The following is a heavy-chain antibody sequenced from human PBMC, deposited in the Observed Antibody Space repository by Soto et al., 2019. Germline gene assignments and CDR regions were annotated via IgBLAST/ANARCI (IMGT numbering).Heavy chain of an antibody. CDR1: GGSISSFY. V-gene: IGHV4-59*12. CDR2: IYYSGST. J-gene: IGHJ4*02. Sequence: PSATLSLTCTVSGGSISSFYWGWIRQSPGKGLEWIGYIYYSGSTDYNPSLKSRVTISLDTSKNPFSLKLSSVTAEDTAVYYCSTGAPEVVGIDYWGQGTLVTVSS. CDR3: STGAPEVVGIDY. D-gene: IGHD3-22*01.